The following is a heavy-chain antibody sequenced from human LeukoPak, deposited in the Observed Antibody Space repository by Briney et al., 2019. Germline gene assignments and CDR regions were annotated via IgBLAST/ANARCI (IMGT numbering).Heavy chain of an antibody. Sequence: SETLSLTCAIYGESFSDYWTWIRQPPGKGLEWIGEINHSGSTDYNRSLKSRVTISADASKNQFSLKLSSVTAADSAVYFCARGRAYCSGGTCTSPWFDPWGQGTLVTVSS. CDR2: INHSGST. D-gene: IGHD2-15*01. J-gene: IGHJ5*02. V-gene: IGHV4-34*01. CDR1: GESFSDY. CDR3: ARGRAYCSGGTCTSPWFDP.